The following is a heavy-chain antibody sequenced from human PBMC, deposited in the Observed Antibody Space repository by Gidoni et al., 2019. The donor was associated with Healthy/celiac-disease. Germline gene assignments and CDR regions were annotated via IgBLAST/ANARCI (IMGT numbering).Heavy chain of an antibody. Sequence: QVQLVESGGGVVQPGRSLRLSCAASGFPFSSYAMHWVRQAPGKGLEWVAVISYEGSNKYYADSVKGRFTISRDNSKNTLYLQMNSLRAEDTAVYYCARDRSLRSSGYYDAFDIWGQGTMVTVSS. D-gene: IGHD3-22*01. CDR2: ISYEGSNK. CDR1: GFPFSSYA. J-gene: IGHJ3*02. V-gene: IGHV3-30-3*01. CDR3: ARDRSLRSSGYYDAFDI.